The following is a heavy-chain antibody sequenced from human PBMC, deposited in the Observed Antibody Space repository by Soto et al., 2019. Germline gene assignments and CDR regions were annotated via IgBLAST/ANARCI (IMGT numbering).Heavy chain of an antibody. Sequence: EVQLVESGGGLVKPGGSLRLSCAASGFTFSSYSMNWVRQAPGKGLEWVSSISSSSSYIYYADSVKGRFTISRDNGHNSLCLQMNSLRAEEKAVDYCGRDPGARGGGWFVPWGQGTLVTVSS. V-gene: IGHV3-21*01. D-gene: IGHD3-10*01. CDR1: GFTFSSYS. CDR2: ISSSSSYI. CDR3: GRDPGARGGGWFVP. J-gene: IGHJ5*02.